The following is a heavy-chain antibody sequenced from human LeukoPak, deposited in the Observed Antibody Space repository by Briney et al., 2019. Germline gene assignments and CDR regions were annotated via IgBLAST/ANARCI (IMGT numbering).Heavy chain of an antibody. CDR3: ARPEYSSSAWFDP. CDR2: IYYSGST. V-gene: IGHV4-39*07. Sequence: PSETLSLTCTVSGGSISSSSYYWGWIRQPPGKGLEWIGSIYYSGSTYYNPSLKSRVTISVDTSKNQFSLKLSSVTAADTAVYYCARPEYSSSAWFDPWGQGTLVTVSS. CDR1: GGSISSSSYY. D-gene: IGHD6-6*01. J-gene: IGHJ5*02.